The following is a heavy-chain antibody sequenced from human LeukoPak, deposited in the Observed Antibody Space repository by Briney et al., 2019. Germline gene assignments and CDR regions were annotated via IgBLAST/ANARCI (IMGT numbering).Heavy chain of an antibody. V-gene: IGHV4-59*01. D-gene: IGHD6-6*01. CDR1: GGSISSYY. CDR3: ARWGSIAVARFDY. J-gene: IGHJ4*02. CDR2: IYYTGST. Sequence: SETLSLTCTVSGGSISSYYWSWLRQPPGTGRERIGYIYYTGSTNYNPSLTSRVNISVDTSKNQFSLNLTSVTAADTAVYYCARWGSIAVARFDYWGQGTLVTVSS.